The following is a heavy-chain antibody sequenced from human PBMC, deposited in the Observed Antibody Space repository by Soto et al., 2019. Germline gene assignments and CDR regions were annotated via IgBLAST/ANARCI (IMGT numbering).Heavy chain of an antibody. CDR2: FDPEDGET. Sequence: ASVKVSCKVSVYTLTELSMHWVRQAPGKGLEWMGGFDPEDGETIYAQKFQGRVTMTEDTSTDTAYMELSSLRSEDTAVYYCATTLGDYDTACFDIWGQGTMVTVSS. CDR1: VYTLTELS. J-gene: IGHJ3*02. CDR3: ATTLGDYDTACFDI. D-gene: IGHD4-17*01. V-gene: IGHV1-24*01.